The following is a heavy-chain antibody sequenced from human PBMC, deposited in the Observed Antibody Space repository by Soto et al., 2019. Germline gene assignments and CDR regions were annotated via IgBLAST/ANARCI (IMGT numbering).Heavy chain of an antibody. CDR1: GGSFSGYY. CDR3: ARRNYSNSGGRGRWFDP. J-gene: IGHJ5*02. CDR2: INHSGST. Sequence: SETLSLTCAVYGGSFSGYYWSWIRQPPGKWLECMGEINHSGSTNYNPSLKSRVTISVDTSKNQFSLKLSSVTDADTAVYYCARRNYSNSGGRGRWFDPWGQGXLVTVSS. D-gene: IGHD4-4*01. V-gene: IGHV4-34*01.